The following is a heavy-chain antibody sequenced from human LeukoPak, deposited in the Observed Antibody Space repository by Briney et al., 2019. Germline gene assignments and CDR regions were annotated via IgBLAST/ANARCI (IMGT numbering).Heavy chain of an antibody. V-gene: IGHV3-23*01. CDR3: AKDAQGGSGSYSWGTFDH. CDR2: TSGSGSTT. CDR1: GFSFSSYA. J-gene: IGHJ4*02. D-gene: IGHD3-10*01. Sequence: GGSLRLSCAASGFSFSSYALSWVRRAPGKGLEWVSGTSGSGSTTVYTDSVRGRFTVSRDNLKNTVYLQMNSLRDEDTAVYYCAKDAQGGSGSYSWGTFDHWGQGTLVTVSS.